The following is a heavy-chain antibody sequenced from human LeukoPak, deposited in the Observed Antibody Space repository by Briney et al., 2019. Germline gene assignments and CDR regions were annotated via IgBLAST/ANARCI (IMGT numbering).Heavy chain of an antibody. CDR2: IIPIFGTA. D-gene: IGHD2-21*01. Sequence: GASVKVSCKASGGTFSSYAISWVRQAPGQGLEWMGGIIPIFGTANYAQKFQGRVTITADESTSTAYMELSGLRSEDTAVYYCASRGDHSYCGGDCRHNAFDIWGQGTMVTVSS. J-gene: IGHJ3*02. CDR1: GGTFSSYA. CDR3: ASRGDHSYCGGDCRHNAFDI. V-gene: IGHV1-69*13.